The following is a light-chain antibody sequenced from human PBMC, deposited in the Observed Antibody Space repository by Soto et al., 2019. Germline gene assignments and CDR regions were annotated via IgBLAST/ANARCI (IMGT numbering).Light chain of an antibody. CDR1: SYNIGNNY. V-gene: IGLV1-51*01. CDR3: GTWDSSLSAHWV. J-gene: IGLJ3*02. CDR2: DNN. Sequence: QSVLTQPPSVSAAPGQTVTISCSGSSYNIGNNYVSWYQQLPGTAPKLLIYDNNKRPSGIPDRFSGSKSGTSATLDITGLQTGDEADYYCGTWDSSLSAHWVFGGGTKLTVL.